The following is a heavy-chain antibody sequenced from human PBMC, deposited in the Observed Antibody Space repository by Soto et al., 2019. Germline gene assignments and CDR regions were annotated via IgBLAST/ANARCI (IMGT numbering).Heavy chain of an antibody. D-gene: IGHD3-22*01. J-gene: IGHJ4*02. CDR1: GFSFSSYW. V-gene: IGHV3-7*01. CDR2: IKQDGSEK. CDR3: ERGSYYDSSGYSY. Sequence: GGSLRLSCAVSGFSFSSYWMSWVRQAPGKGLEWVANIKQDGSEKYYVDSVKGRFTISRDNAKNSLYLQMNSLRAEDTAVYYCERGSYYDSSGYSYWGQGTLVTVSS.